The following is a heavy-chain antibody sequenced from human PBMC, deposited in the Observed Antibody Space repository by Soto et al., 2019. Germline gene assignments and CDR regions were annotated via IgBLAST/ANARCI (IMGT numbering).Heavy chain of an antibody. CDR1: GDSVSSNSAA. CDR2: TYYRSKWYN. CDR3: ASEGGIAAAGALDI. V-gene: IGHV6-1*01. D-gene: IGHD6-13*01. Sequence: SQTLSLTCAISGDSVSSNSAAWNWIRQSPSRGLEWLGRTYYRSKWYNDYAVSVKSRITINPDTSKNQFSLQLNSVTPEDPAVYYGASEGGIAAAGALDIWGQGTMVTVSS. J-gene: IGHJ3*02.